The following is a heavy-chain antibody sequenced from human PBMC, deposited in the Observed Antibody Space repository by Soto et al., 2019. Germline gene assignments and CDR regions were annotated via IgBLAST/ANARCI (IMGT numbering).Heavy chain of an antibody. Sequence: GGSLRLSCAASGFTFSSYGMHWVRQAPGKGLEWVAVISYDGSNKYYADSVKGRFTISRDNSKNTLYLQMNSLRAEDTAVYYCAKSFGGSYDNNYYYYGMDVWGQGTTVTVSS. D-gene: IGHD3-16*01. CDR1: GFTFSSYG. CDR2: ISYDGSNK. CDR3: AKSFGGSYDNNYYYYGMDV. J-gene: IGHJ6*02. V-gene: IGHV3-30*18.